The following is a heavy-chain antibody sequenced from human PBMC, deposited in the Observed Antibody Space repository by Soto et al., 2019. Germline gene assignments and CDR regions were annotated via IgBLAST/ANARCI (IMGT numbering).Heavy chain of an antibody. V-gene: IGHV3-30*18. CDR1: GFTFSSYG. J-gene: IGHJ4*02. Sequence: QVQLVESGGGVVQPGRSLRLSCAASGFTFSSYGMHWVRQVPGKGLEWVAVISYDGSNKYYADSVKGRFTISRDNSKNTLYLQMNSLRAEDTAVYYCAKEYGSSSLSPDFDYWGQGTLVTVSS. CDR2: ISYDGSNK. CDR3: AKEYGSSSLSPDFDY. D-gene: IGHD6-13*01.